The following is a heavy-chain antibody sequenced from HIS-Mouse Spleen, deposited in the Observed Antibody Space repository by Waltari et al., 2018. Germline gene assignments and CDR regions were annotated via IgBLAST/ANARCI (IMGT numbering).Heavy chain of an antibody. CDR3: ARYYYDSSGLYP. D-gene: IGHD3-22*01. CDR1: GGSFSGYY. J-gene: IGHJ5*02. CDR2: IKHSGSP. V-gene: IGHV4-34*01. Sequence: QVQLQQWGAGLLKPSETLSLTCAVYGGSFSGYYWSWIRQPPGKGLEWIGEIKHSGSPHYNPSLKIRVTRSVDTSQNQFSLKLSSVTAAETAVYYCARYYYDSSGLYPWGQGTLVTVSS.